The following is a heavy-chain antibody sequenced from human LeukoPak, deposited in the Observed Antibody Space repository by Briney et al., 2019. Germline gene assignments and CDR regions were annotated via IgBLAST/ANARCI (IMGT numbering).Heavy chain of an antibody. CDR3: ARGRGIAAAGPPLNYYYMDV. V-gene: IGHV3-21*01. D-gene: IGHD6-13*01. Sequence: PGGSLRLSCAASGFTFSSYSMNWVRQAPGKGLEWVSSISSSSSYIYYADSVKGRFTISRDNAKNSLYLQMNSLRAEDTAVYYCARGRGIAAAGPPLNYYYMDVWGKGTTVTVSS. CDR2: ISSSSSYI. CDR1: GFTFSSYS. J-gene: IGHJ6*03.